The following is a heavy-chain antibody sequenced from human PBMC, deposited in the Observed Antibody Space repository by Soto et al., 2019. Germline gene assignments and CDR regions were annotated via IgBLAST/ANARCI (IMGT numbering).Heavy chain of an antibody. CDR3: AKDAVSGDGVWLLDS. D-gene: IGHD4-17*01. CDR2: LLRSGSST. Sequence: GGSLRLSCAASGFTFRSYAMSWARQAPGKGLEWVSSLLRSGSSTYYADSVKGRFTISSDISANSLYLQMDSLRAEDTAVYYCAKDAVSGDGVWLLDSWGQGTVVTVS. V-gene: IGHV3-23*01. CDR1: GFTFRSYA. J-gene: IGHJ5*02.